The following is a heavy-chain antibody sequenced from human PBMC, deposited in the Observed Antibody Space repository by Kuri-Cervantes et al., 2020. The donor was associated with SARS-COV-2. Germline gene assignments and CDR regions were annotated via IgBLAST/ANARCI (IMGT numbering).Heavy chain of an antibody. J-gene: IGHJ5*02. CDR2: IYYSGST. D-gene: IGHD6-6*01. Sequence: SETLSLTCAVYGGSFSGYYWSWIRQPPGKGLEWIGSIYYSGSTYYNPSLKSRVTISVDTSKNQFSLKLSSVTAADTAVYYCARRRVGSSGDWFDPWGQGTLVTVSS. V-gene: IGHV4-34*01. CDR3: ARRRVGSSGDWFDP. CDR1: GGSFSGYY.